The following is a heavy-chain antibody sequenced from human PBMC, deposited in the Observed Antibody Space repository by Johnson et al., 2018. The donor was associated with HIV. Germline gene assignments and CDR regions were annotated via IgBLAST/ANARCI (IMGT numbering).Heavy chain of an antibody. CDR3: TAPVVVTHLDAFDM. CDR2: INWNGGST. Sequence: VQLVESGGGLVQPGGSLRLSCAASGFTVSSNYMSWVRQAPGKGLEWVSGINWNGGSTGYADSVKGRFTISRDNSKNTLYLQMNSLKSEDTAVYYCTAPVVVTHLDAFDMWGQGTMVTVSS. J-gene: IGHJ3*02. CDR1: GFTVSSNY. D-gene: IGHD2-21*02. V-gene: IGHV3-66*01.